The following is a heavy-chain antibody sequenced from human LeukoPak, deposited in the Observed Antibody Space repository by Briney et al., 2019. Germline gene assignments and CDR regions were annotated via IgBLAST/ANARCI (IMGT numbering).Heavy chain of an antibody. CDR2: ISGSGGST. V-gene: IGHV3-23*01. D-gene: IGHD2-21*02. CDR1: GFTFSSYA. Sequence: GGSLRLSCAASGFTFSSYAMSWVRQAPGKGLEWVSAISGSGGSTYYADSVKGRLTISRDNSKNTLYLQMNSLRAEDTAVYYCAKVDAYCGGDCYHPIAYWGQGTLVTVSS. CDR3: AKVDAYCGGDCYHPIAY. J-gene: IGHJ4*02.